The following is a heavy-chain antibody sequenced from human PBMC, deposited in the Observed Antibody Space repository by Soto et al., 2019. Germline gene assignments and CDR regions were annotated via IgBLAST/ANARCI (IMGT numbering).Heavy chain of an antibody. J-gene: IGHJ4*02. CDR1: GGSVISGSYY. CDR2: IYYSGST. CDR3: ARGPPGIAVAGMFDY. D-gene: IGHD6-19*01. V-gene: IGHV4-61*01. Sequence: SETLSLTCTVSGGSVISGSYYWSLIRQPPGKGLEWIGYIYYSGSTNYNPSLKSRVTIPVDTSKNQFSLKLSSVTAADTAVYYCARGPPGIAVAGMFDYWGQGTLVTVSS.